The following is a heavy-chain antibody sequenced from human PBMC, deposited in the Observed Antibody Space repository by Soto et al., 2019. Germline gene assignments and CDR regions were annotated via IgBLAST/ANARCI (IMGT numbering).Heavy chain of an antibody. V-gene: IGHV3-23*01. CDR3: GKAGCSGGTCYLYYFDY. Sequence: PGGSLRLSCAASGFTFSNYAMSWVRQAPGKGLEWVSTISGRGGNTHYADSVKGRFTISRDNSRNTLYLQMDSLRVEDSAVYSCGKAGCSGGTCYLYYFDYWGQGALVTVSS. D-gene: IGHD2-15*01. CDR1: GFTFSNYA. CDR2: ISGRGGNT. J-gene: IGHJ4*02.